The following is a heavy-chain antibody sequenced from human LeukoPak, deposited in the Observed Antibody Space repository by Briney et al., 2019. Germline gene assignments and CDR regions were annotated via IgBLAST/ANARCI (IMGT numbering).Heavy chain of an antibody. Sequence: GGSLRLSCAASGFTFSSYAMHWVRQAPGKGLEWVAVISYDGSNKYYADSVKGRFTISRDNAKNSLYLQMNSLRAEDTAVYYCASVGWTYWGQGTLVTVSS. V-gene: IGHV3-30*07. CDR3: ASVGWTY. CDR1: GFTFSSYA. CDR2: ISYDGSNK. D-gene: IGHD6-19*01. J-gene: IGHJ4*02.